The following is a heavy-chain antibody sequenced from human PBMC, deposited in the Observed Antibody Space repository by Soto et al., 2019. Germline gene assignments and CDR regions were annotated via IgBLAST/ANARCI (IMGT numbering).Heavy chain of an antibody. J-gene: IGHJ4*02. V-gene: IGHV4-30-4*01. CDR2: IYYSGST. D-gene: IGHD3-10*01. Sequence: QVQLQESGPGLVKPSQTLSLTCTVSGGSISSGDYYWSWIRQPPGKGLEWIGYIYYSGSTYYTPSLKSGVTRPLDTSKNHFSLKLSSVPAADTAVYYFARVGWFGATTIDYWGQGTLVTVSS. CDR1: GGSISSGDYY. CDR3: ARVGWFGATTIDY.